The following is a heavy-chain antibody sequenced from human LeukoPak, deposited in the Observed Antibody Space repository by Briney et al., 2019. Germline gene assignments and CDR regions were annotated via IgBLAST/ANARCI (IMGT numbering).Heavy chain of an antibody. Sequence: PSETLSLTCSVSGGSISYYYWAWIRQPPGKGLEWIGYIYYNGYTNYSPSLKSRVTISVDTSKNQFFLKLTSVTAADTAIYYCASAPEYYGSGTYPGGWFDPWGQGTLVTVSS. J-gene: IGHJ5*02. CDR2: IYYNGYT. CDR3: ASAPEYYGSGTYPGGWFDP. V-gene: IGHV4-59*01. D-gene: IGHD3-10*01. CDR1: GGSISYYY.